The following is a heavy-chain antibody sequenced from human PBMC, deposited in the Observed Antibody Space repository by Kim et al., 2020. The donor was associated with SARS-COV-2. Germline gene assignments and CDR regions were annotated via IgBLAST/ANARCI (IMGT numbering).Heavy chain of an antibody. CDR3: ARHHVGITMIVVVAARFDP. J-gene: IGHJ5*02. Sequence: SETLSLTCTVSGGSISSSSYYWGWIRQPPGKGLEWIGSIYYSGSTYYNPSLKSRVTISVDTSKNQFSLKLSSVTAGDTAVYYCARHHVGITMIVVVAARFDPWGQGTLVTVSS. CDR1: GGSISSSSYY. V-gene: IGHV4-39*01. D-gene: IGHD3-22*01. CDR2: IYYSGST.